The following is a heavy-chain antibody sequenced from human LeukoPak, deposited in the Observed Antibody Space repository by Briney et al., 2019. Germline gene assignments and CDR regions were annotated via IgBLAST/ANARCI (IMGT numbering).Heavy chain of an antibody. Sequence: GGSLRLSCAASGFTFSSYGMHWVRQAPGKGLEWVAFIRYDGSNKYYADSVKGRFTISRDNSKNTLYLQMNSLRAEDTAVYYCAKEMGKTLFPPFDHWGQGTLVTASS. D-gene: IGHD1-26*01. CDR2: IRYDGSNK. CDR3: AKEMGKTLFPPFDH. J-gene: IGHJ4*02. CDR1: GFTFSSYG. V-gene: IGHV3-30*02.